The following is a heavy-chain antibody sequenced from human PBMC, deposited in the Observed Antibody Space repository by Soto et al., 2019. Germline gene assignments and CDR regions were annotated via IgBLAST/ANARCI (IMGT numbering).Heavy chain of an antibody. V-gene: IGHV3-48*03. D-gene: IGHD3-3*01. CDR2: ISSSGSTI. CDR3: ARDLIFGVVITYYYGMDV. CDR1: GVTFSSYE. Sequence: XGSLILSCAASGVTFSSYEMNWVRQAPGRGLEWVSYISSSGSTIYYADSVKGRFTISRDNAKNSLYLQMNSLRAEDTAVYYCARDLIFGVVITYYYGMDVWGQGTTVTVSS. J-gene: IGHJ6*02.